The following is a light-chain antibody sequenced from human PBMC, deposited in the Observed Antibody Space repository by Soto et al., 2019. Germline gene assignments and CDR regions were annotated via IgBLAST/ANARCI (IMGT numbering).Light chain of an antibody. CDR1: QSSNW. CDR2: KAS. CDR3: QQYNNYSPRT. Sequence: DIQMTHSPSTLSASVGDRVTITCRASQSSNWLAWYQQKPGKAPKLLIYKASSLESGVPSRFSGSGSGTEVTLTISSLQPDDFATYYCQQYNNYSPRTFGQGTKVEL. V-gene: IGKV1-5*03. J-gene: IGKJ1*01.